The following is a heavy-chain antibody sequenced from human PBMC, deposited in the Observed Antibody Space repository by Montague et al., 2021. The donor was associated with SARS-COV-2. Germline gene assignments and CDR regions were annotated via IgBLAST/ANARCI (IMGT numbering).Heavy chain of an antibody. CDR1: GDSISRYY. Sequence: SETLSLTCSVSGDSISRYYWSWIRQSDGKGLEWIGRIYTGGYVNYNPAFQSRVSMSVDTSKGQVSLNVTSVTAADTAVYYCARAIWHLDVWGRGILVTVSS. V-gene: IGHV4-4*07. CDR3: ARAIWHLDV. J-gene: IGHJ2*01. CDR2: IYTGGYV.